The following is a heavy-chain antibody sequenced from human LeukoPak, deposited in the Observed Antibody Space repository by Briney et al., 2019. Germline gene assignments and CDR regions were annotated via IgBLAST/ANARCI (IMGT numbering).Heavy chain of an antibody. CDR3: ATGTTYYYDSSGANDAFDT. D-gene: IGHD3-22*01. CDR1: GGSFSGYY. V-gene: IGHV4-34*01. J-gene: IGHJ3*02. CDR2: INHSGGT. Sequence: SETLSLTCAVYGGSFSGYYWSWIRQPPRKGLGWIWEINHSGGTNYNPSLKSRGTISVDTSKNQSSPQLSSVTAADTAVYYCATGTTYYYDSSGANDAFDTWGQGTMVTVSS.